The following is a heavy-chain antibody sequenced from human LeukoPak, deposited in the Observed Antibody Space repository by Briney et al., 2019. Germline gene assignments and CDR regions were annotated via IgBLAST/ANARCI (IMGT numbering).Heavy chain of an antibody. Sequence: ASVKVSCKASGYTFINYNIHWVRQAPGQGLEWMGIIIPSGGSTICAQKFRRSVTMTRDTSTSTVYMELSSLRPEDTAVYYCARDIRSGYYYFDYWGQGTLVTVSS. CDR2: IIPSGGST. CDR1: GYTFINYN. D-gene: IGHD5-12*01. J-gene: IGHJ4*02. V-gene: IGHV1-46*01. CDR3: ARDIRSGYYYFDY.